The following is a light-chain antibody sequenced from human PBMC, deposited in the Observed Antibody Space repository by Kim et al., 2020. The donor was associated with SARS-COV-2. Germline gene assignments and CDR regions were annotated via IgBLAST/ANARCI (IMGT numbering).Light chain of an antibody. J-gene: IGLJ3*02. CDR2: LEGRGTY. V-gene: IGLV4-60*03. Sequence: PGRLTRTPGGRHSGNIVAWHQQQPGKAPRYVMKLEGRGTYNKGSGVPYRSSGSSSGADRYPTISSLQSEDEADYYCETWDSNIWVFGGGTQLTVL. CDR3: ETWDSNIWV. CDR1: GRHSGNI.